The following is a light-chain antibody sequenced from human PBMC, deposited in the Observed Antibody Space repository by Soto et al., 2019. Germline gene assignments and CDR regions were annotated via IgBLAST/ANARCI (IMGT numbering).Light chain of an antibody. Sequence: DIQMTQSPSTVSASVGDGVTITCRASQSISTWLARYQQKPGKAPKLLIYDASTLESGVPSGYSGSGSGTEFTLTSSSLQPDDFATYYCQQYNSYPSTFGQGTKLEI. V-gene: IGKV1-5*01. CDR3: QQYNSYPST. J-gene: IGKJ2*01. CDR1: QSISTW. CDR2: DAS.